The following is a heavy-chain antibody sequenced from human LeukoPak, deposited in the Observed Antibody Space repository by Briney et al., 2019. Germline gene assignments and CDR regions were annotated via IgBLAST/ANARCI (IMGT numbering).Heavy chain of an antibody. CDR2: INPNSGGT. D-gene: IGHD1-14*01. Sequence: GASVKVSCKASGYTFTGYYMHWVRQAPGQGLEWMGWINPNSGGTNYAQRFQGRVSMTRDTSISTVYMEVNRLKFDDTAVYYCARDPEARTHITEWPGFDFWGQGALVIVSS. J-gene: IGHJ4*02. CDR1: GYTFTGYY. CDR3: ARDPEARTHITEWPGFDF. V-gene: IGHV1-2*02.